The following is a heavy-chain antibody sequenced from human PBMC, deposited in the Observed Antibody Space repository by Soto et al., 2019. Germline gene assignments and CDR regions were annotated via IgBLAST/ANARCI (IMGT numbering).Heavy chain of an antibody. CDR2: ISSSGSTI. D-gene: IGHD3-3*01. CDR1: GFTFSYNY. V-gene: IGHV3-11*01. J-gene: IGHJ5*02. CDR3: ARACYWSGINWFVH. Sequence: PGGPLRLTGAASGFTFSYNYMCWIRQAPGKGLEWVSYISSSGSTIYYADSVKGRSTISRDNAKNSLYLQLNSLRAEDTHVYYCARACYWSGINWFVHWCQGTLFTVS.